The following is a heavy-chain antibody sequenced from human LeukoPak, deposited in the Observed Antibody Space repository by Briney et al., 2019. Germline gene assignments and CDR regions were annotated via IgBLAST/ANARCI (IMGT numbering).Heavy chain of an antibody. CDR3: ARDLGYCSSTSCYKSNAFDI. D-gene: IGHD2-2*01. J-gene: IGHJ3*02. CDR1: GGTFSSYA. V-gene: IGHV1-69*05. Sequence: SAKVSCKASGGTFSSYAISWVRQAPGQGLEWMGGIIPIFGTANYAQKFQGRVTITTDESTSTAYMELSSLRSEDTAVYYCARDLGYCSSTSCYKSNAFDIWGQGTMVTVSS. CDR2: IIPIFGTA.